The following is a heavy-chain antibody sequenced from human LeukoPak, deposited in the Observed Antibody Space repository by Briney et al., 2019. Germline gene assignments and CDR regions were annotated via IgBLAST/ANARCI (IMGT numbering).Heavy chain of an antibody. D-gene: IGHD6-19*01. CDR2: VYNSEYT. V-gene: IGHV4-59*08. CDR1: GGSSSGFY. Sequence: SETLSLTCTVSGGSSSGFYWSWIRQPPGKGLEWIGYVYNSEYTSYNPSLKSRVSISFDTSKNQFSLTLTSVTAADTAVYFCATNWGSGGSYIFDYWGQGTLVTVSS. J-gene: IGHJ4*02. CDR3: ATNWGSGGSYIFDY.